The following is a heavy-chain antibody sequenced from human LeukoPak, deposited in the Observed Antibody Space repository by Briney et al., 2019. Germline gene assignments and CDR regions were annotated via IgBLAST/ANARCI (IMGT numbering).Heavy chain of an antibody. Sequence: GGSLRLSCAASGFTFSSYAMPWVRQAPGKGLEWVSYLGSSISYISYSDSVKGRFTISRDNAKNSLYLQMNSLRAEDTALYYCAREGFYSGLDIWGQGTTVTVSS. J-gene: IGHJ6*02. CDR2: LGSSISYI. V-gene: IGHV3-21*01. CDR1: GFTFSSYA. CDR3: AREGFYSGLDI.